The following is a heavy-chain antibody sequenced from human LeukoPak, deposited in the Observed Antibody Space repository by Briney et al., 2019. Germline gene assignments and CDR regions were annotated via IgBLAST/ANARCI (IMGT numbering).Heavy chain of an antibody. CDR3: ASRGVRGVINYFDY. CDR1: GGSFSGYY. J-gene: IGHJ4*02. CDR2: INHSGST. V-gene: IGHV4-34*01. Sequence: SETLSLTCAVYGGSFSGYYWSWIRQPPVKGLEWIGEINHSGSTNYNPSLKSRVTISVDTSKNQFSLKLSSVTAADTAVYYCASRGVRGVINYFDYWGQGTLVTVSS. D-gene: IGHD3-10*01.